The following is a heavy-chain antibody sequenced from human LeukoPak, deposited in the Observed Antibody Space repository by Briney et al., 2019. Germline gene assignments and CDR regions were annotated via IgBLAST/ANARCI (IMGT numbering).Heavy chain of an antibody. V-gene: IGHV1-3*01. CDR2: INAGNGNT. CDR1: GYTFTSYA. Sequence: ASVKVSCEASGYTFTSYAMHWVRQAPGQRLEWMGWINAGNGNTKYSQKFQGRVTITRDTSASTAYMELSSLRSEDTAVYYCARVGSGTYYYYGMDVWGQGTTVTVSS. CDR3: ARVGSGTYYYYGMDV. D-gene: IGHD3-10*01. J-gene: IGHJ6*02.